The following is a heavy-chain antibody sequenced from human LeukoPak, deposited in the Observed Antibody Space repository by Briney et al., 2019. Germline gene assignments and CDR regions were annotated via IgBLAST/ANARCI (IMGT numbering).Heavy chain of an antibody. Sequence: SSETLSLTCTVAGGSVSSGSYYWSWIRQPPGKGLEWIGEINHSGSTNYNPSLKSRVTISVDTSKNQFSLKLSSVTAADTAVYYCARGREWFDPWGQGTLVTVSS. CDR1: GGSVSSGSYY. CDR2: INHSGST. V-gene: IGHV4-61*01. J-gene: IGHJ5*02. CDR3: ARGREWFDP.